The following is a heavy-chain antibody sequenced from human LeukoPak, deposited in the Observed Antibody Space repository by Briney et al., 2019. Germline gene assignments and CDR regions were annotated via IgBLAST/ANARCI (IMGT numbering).Heavy chain of an antibody. D-gene: IGHD5-18*01. J-gene: IGHJ6*03. CDR1: GASISSSRDY. CDR2: IYYTGVT. V-gene: IGHV4-39*07. Sequence: SETLSLTCTVSGASISSSRDYWGWIRQPPGKGLEWIGSIYYTGVTYYNPSLKSRVTMSIDMSKNQFSLKVDSVTAADTAVYYCARVGNVDTAYYYYYMDVWGKGTTVTVSS. CDR3: ARVGNVDTAYYYYYMDV.